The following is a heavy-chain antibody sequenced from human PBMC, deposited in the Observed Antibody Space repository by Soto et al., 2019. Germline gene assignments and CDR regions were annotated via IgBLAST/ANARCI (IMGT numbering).Heavy chain of an antibody. V-gene: IGHV3-33*01. CDR1: GFTFSSYG. J-gene: IGHJ4*02. CDR3: ARFSERMSAAGDY. Sequence: GGSLRLSCAASGFTFSSYGMHWVRQAPGKGLEWVAVIWYDGSNKYYADSVKGRFTISRDNSKNTLYLQMNSLRAEDTAVYYCARFSERMSAAGDYWGQGTLVTVSS. CDR2: IWYDGSNK. D-gene: IGHD6-13*01.